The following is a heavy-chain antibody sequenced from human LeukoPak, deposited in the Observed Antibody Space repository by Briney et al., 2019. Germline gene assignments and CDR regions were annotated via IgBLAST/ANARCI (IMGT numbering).Heavy chain of an antibody. D-gene: IGHD2-2*02. CDR1: GGSFSGYY. J-gene: IGHJ4*02. Sequence: SETLSLTCAVYGGSFSGYYWSWIRQPPGKGLGWIGEINHSGSTNYNPSLKSRVTISVDTSKNQFSLKLSSVTAADTAVYYCARVRDCSSTSCYTRKNYFDYWGQGTLVTVSS. CDR3: ARVRDCSSTSCYTRKNYFDY. V-gene: IGHV4-34*01. CDR2: INHSGST.